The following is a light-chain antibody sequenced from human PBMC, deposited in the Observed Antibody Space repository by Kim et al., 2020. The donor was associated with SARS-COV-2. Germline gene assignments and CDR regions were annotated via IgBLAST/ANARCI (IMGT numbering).Light chain of an antibody. CDR2: SAS. Sequence: DIQMTQSPSSVSASVGDRVTITCRASQGISSWLVWYQQKAGKAPKLLIYSASSLHSGDPSRFSGRGSGTDFTLTISSLQPEDVATYYCQQANSFPITFGQGTRLEIK. V-gene: IGKV1-12*01. J-gene: IGKJ5*01. CDR1: QGISSW. CDR3: QQANSFPIT.